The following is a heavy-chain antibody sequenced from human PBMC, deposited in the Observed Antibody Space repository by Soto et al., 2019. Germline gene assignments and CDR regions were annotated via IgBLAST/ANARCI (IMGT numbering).Heavy chain of an antibody. D-gene: IGHD6-13*01. CDR1: GFTFSSYG. V-gene: IGHV3-33*01. CDR3: ARDDTSSWYMGIGKYYYYGMDV. J-gene: IGHJ6*02. CDR2: IWYDGSNK. Sequence: PGGSLRLSCAASGFTFSSYGMHWVRQAPGKGLEWVAVIWYDGSNKYYADSVKGRFTISRDNSKNTLYLQMNSLRAEDTAVYYCARDDTSSWYMGIGKYYYYGMDVWGQGTTVTVSS.